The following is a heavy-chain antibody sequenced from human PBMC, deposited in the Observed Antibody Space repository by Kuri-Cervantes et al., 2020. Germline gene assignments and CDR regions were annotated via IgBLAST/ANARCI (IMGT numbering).Heavy chain of an antibody. Sequence: SETLSLTCGVSGYPISNGYYWGWIRHPPGKGLEWLGTIYYNGDTYYNPSLKSRVTISVDKSKNQFSLKLSSVTAADTAVYYCARDPLYRSGGLEGAFDIWGQGTMVTVSS. D-gene: IGHD1-26*01. J-gene: IGHJ3*02. CDR2: IYYNGDT. CDR3: ARDPLYRSGGLEGAFDI. CDR1: GYPISNGYY. V-gene: IGHV4-38-2*02.